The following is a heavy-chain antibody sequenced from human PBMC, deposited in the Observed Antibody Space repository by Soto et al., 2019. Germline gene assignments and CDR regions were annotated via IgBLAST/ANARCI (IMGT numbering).Heavy chain of an antibody. CDR3: ARTNLKRAKCSGGSCYLWFDP. CDR2: IYYSGST. CDR1: GGSISSGGYY. V-gene: IGHV4-31*03. D-gene: IGHD2-15*01. Sequence: QVQLQESGPGLVKPSQTLSLTCTVSGGSISSGGYYWSWIRQHPGKGLEWIGYIYYSGSTYYNPSLKSRVTISVDTSKNQFSLKLSSVTAADTAVYYCARTNLKRAKCSGGSCYLWFDPWGQGTLVTVSS. J-gene: IGHJ5*02.